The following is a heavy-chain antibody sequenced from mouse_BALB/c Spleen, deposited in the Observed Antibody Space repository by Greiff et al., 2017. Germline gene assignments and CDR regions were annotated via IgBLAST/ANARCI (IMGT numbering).Heavy chain of an antibody. Sequence: EVNVVESGGGLVKPGGSLKLSCAASGFTFSDYYMYWVRQTPEKRLEWVATISDGGSYTYYPDSVKGRFTISRDNAKNNLYLQMSSLKSEDTAMYYCADYRFAYWGQGTLVTVSA. CDR3: ADYRFAY. J-gene: IGHJ3*01. V-gene: IGHV5-4*02. D-gene: IGHD1-1*02. CDR2: ISDGGSYT. CDR1: GFTFSDYY.